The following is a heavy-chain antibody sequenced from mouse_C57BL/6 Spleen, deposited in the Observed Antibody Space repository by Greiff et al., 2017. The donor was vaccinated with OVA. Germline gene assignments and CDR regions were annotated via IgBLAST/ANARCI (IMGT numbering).Heavy chain of an antibody. CDR2: IDPSDSYT. D-gene: IGHD2-3*01. J-gene: IGHJ2*01. V-gene: IGHV1-69*01. CDR1: GYTFTSYW. Sequence: QVQLQQPGAELVMPGASVKLSCKASGYTFTSYWMHGVKQRPGQGLEWIGEIDPSDSYTNYNQKFKGKSTLTVDKSSSTAYMQLSSLTSEDSAVYYCARGRGDGYFFDYWGQGTTLTVSS. CDR3: ARGRGDGYFFDY.